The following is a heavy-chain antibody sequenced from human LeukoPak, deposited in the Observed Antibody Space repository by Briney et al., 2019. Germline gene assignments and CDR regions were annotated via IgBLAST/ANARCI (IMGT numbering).Heavy chain of an antibody. V-gene: IGHV1-2*02. D-gene: IGHD3-3*01. CDR1: GYTFTGYY. CDR2: INPNSGGT. J-gene: IGHJ6*03. CDR3: ARTNGERITIFGVVTSYYYYMDV. Sequence: ASVKVSCKASGYTFTGYYMHWVRQAPGQGLEWMGWINPNSGGTNYAQKFQGRVTMTRDTSISTAYMEPSRLRSDDTAVYYCARTNGERITIFGVVTSYYYYMDVWGKGTTVTVSS.